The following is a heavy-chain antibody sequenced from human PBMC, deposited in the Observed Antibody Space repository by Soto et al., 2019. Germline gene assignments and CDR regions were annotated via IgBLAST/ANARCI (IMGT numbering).Heavy chain of an antibody. J-gene: IGHJ5*02. V-gene: IGHV1-8*01. Sequence: GASVKVSCKASGYTFTSLDINWVRQATGQGLEWMGWMNPNSGKTGYAQKFQGRVTMTSDSSITTAYMELSSLRSEDTATYYCATALRHVDRWGQGILVTVSS. CDR2: MNPNSGKT. CDR1: GYTFTSLD. D-gene: IGHD2-15*01. CDR3: ATALRHVDR.